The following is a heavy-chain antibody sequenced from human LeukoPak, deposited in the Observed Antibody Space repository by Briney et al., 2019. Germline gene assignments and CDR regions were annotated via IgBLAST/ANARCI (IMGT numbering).Heavy chain of an antibody. CDR2: IIPILGIA. D-gene: IGHD5-18*01. CDR3: ARAYNRGYSYGFEWYGFDY. V-gene: IGHV1-69*04. CDR1: GGTFSSYA. Sequence: KISCKASGGTFSSYAISWVRQAPGQGLEWMGRIIPILGIANYAQKFQGRVTITADKSTSTAYMELSSLRSEDTAVYYCARAYNRGYSYGFEWYGFDYWGQGTLVTVSS. J-gene: IGHJ4*02.